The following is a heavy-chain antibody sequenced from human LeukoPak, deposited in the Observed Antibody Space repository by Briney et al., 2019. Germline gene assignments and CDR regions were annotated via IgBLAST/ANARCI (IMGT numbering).Heavy chain of an antibody. V-gene: IGHV1-8*03. CDR2: MNPNSGNT. CDR3: ARVRFYDSSGYYFHDAFDI. CDR1: GYTFTSYD. Sequence: ASVKVSCKASGYTFTSYDINWVRQATGQGLEWMGWMNPNSGNTGYAQKFQGRVTITRNTSISTAYLELSSLRSEDTAVYYCARVRFYDSSGYYFHDAFDIWGQGTMVTVSS. J-gene: IGHJ3*02. D-gene: IGHD3-22*01.